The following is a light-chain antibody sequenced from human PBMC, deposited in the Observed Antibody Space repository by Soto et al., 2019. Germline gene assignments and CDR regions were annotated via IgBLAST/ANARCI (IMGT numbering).Light chain of an antibody. CDR2: DAS. V-gene: IGKV3-11*01. J-gene: IGKJ1*01. CDR3: QQRSNWPPTWT. Sequence: DIVLTHSPATLSLSPGERATLSCRASQSVSSYLAWYQQKPGQAPRLLIYDASNRATGIPARFSGSGSGTDFTLTISSLEPEDFAVYYCQQRSNWPPTWTFGQGTKV. CDR1: QSVSSY.